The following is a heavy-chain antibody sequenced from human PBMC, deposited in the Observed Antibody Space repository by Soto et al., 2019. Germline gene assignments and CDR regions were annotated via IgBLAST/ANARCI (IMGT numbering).Heavy chain of an antibody. V-gene: IGHV4-31*03. J-gene: IGHJ6*02. Sequence: SETLSLTCTVSGGSISSGGYYWSWIRQHPGKGLEWIGYIYYSGSTYYNPSLKSRVTISVDTSKNQFSLKLSSVTAADTAVYYCATQMLVRGVNYYYYVKDVWSQGTTVTGSS. CDR2: IYYSGST. CDR3: ATQMLVRGVNYYYYVKDV. D-gene: IGHD6-6*01. CDR1: GGSISSGGYY.